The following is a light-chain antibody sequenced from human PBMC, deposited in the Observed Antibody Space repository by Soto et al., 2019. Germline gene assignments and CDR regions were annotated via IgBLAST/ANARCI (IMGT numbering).Light chain of an antibody. Sequence: QSALTQPASVSGSPGQSITISCTGTSSDVGGYNYVSWYQQHPGKAPKLMIYDVSNRPSGGSNRFSGSKSGNTASLTISGLQVEDEADYYCSSYTSSSTRVFGTGTKLTVL. CDR3: SSYTSSSTRV. J-gene: IGLJ1*01. CDR2: DVS. CDR1: SSDVGGYNY. V-gene: IGLV2-14*01.